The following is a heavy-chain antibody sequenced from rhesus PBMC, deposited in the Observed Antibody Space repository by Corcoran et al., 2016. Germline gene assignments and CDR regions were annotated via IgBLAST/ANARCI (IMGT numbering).Heavy chain of an antibody. Sequence: QVQLQESGPGLVKPSETLSLTCAVSGYSISSGYGWSWIRPPPGEGLEWNGYIGGSSGSTNYNPSHKSRDTMSKDTSKNQLSLKLSSVTAADTAVYYCARVSGSPDYWGQGVLVTVSS. CDR1: GYSISSGYG. CDR2: IGGSSGST. J-gene: IGHJ4*01. CDR3: ARVSGSPDY. D-gene: IGHD6-25*01. V-gene: IGHV4-127*01.